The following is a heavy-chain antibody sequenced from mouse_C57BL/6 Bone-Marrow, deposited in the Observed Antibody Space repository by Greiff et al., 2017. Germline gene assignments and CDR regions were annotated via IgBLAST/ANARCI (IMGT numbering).Heavy chain of an antibody. CDR2: IDPENGDT. V-gene: IGHV14-4*01. D-gene: IGHD1-1*01. J-gene: IGHJ2*01. CDR1: GFNIKDDY. Sequence: EVQLQESGAELVRPGASVKLSCTASGFNIKDDYMHWVKQRPEQGLEWIGWIDPENGDTEYASKFQGQATITAAKSSNTAYLQLSSLTSEDPAVYYCTTVVHYWGRGTTLTVSS. CDR3: TTVVHY.